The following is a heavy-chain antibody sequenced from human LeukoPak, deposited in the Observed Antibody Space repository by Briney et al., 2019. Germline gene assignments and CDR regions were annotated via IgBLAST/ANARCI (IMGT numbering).Heavy chain of an antibody. CDR1: GFTFSNYG. CDR2: IRYDGGIK. CDR3: ANGPHYNILTGYYKVRSHLDY. V-gene: IGHV3-30*02. Sequence: GGSLRLSCAAPGFTFSNYGMHWVRQPPGKGLEWVAFIRYDGGIKHYADSVKGRFTLSRDNSKNTLYLQMNSLRAEDTAVYYCANGPHYNILTGYYKVRSHLDYWGQGTLVTVSS. J-gene: IGHJ4*02. D-gene: IGHD3-9*01.